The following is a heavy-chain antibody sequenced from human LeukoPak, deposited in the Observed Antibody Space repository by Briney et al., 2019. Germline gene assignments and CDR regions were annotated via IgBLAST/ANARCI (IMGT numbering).Heavy chain of an antibody. CDR2: IGSSSSTI. V-gene: IGHV3-48*04. CDR1: GFTFRSYS. J-gene: IGHJ5*02. D-gene: IGHD3-3*01. Sequence: TGGSLRLSCPASGFTFRSYSMSWVRQAPGKGLDWVSSIGSSSSTIYYADFVRGRFTISRDNAKNSLYLQMNSLRAEDTAVYYCARDPHTIFGVVTVPNWFDPWGQGTLVTVSS. CDR3: ARDPHTIFGVVTVPNWFDP.